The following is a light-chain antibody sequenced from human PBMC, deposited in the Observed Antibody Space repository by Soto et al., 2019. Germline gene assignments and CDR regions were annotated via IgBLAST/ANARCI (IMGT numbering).Light chain of an antibody. J-gene: IGKJ3*01. CDR2: AAY. Sequence: DIQMTQSRSSLSASIGDRVTIACRASQDISNYLAWYQQKPGKIPKLLIYAAYTLRSGVPSRFSGSGSGTDFTLTISGLQPEDVATYYCQKYNGAPFTFGPGTKLDLK. CDR3: QKYNGAPFT. V-gene: IGKV1-27*01. CDR1: QDISNY.